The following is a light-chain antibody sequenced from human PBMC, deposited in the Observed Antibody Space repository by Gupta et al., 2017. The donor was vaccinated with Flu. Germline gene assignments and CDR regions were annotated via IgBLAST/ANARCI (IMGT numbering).Light chain of an antibody. CDR3: NSRDSTDNHQAV. CDR2: NK. J-gene: IGLJ2*01. V-gene: IGLV3-19*01. Sequence: NKSRYGGIPDRFSGSSSGNTASLTITGAQAEDEADYYCNSRDSTDNHQAVFGGGTKLTVL.